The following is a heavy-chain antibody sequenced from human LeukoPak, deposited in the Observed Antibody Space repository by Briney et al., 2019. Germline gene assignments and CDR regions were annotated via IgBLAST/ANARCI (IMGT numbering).Heavy chain of an antibody. D-gene: IGHD1/OR15-1a*01. CDR2: FDPEDGET. J-gene: IGHJ3*02. CDR3: ATDNWNNPLAGFDI. V-gene: IGHV1-24*01. CDR1: GYTLTELS. Sequence: GASVKVSCKVSGYTLTELSMHWVRQAPGKGLEWMGGFDPEDGETIYAQKFQGRVTMTENTSTDTAYMELSSLRSEDTAVYYCATDNWNNPLAGFDIWGQGTMVTVSS.